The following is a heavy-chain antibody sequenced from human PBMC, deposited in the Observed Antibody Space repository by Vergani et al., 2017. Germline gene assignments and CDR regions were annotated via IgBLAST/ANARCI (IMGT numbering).Heavy chain of an antibody. V-gene: IGHV3-64D*06. CDR2: ISSNGGST. CDR3: ARDTDYGSGSYAPYFDY. D-gene: IGHD3-10*01. CDR1: GFTFSSYA. Sequence: EVQLVESGGGLVQPGGSLRLSCSASGFTFSSYAMHWVRQAPGKGLEYVSAISSNGGSTYYADSVKGRFTISRDNSKNTLYLQMSSLRAEDTAVYYCARDTDYGSGSYAPYFDYWGQGTLVTVSS. J-gene: IGHJ4*02.